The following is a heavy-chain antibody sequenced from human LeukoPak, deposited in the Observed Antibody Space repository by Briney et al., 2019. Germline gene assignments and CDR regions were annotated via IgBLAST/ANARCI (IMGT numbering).Heavy chain of an antibody. V-gene: IGHV1-2*02. J-gene: IGHJ4*02. Sequence: ASVKVSCKASGYTFTGYYVHWVRQAPGQGLEWLGWINPNSGGTNYAQKFQGRVTMTRDTSISTAYMELSRLRSDDTAVYYCARDSSHYGSGSYYNTYYFDYWGQGTLVTVSS. CDR2: INPNSGGT. CDR1: GYTFTGYY. CDR3: ARDSSHYGSGSYYNTYYFDY. D-gene: IGHD3-10*01.